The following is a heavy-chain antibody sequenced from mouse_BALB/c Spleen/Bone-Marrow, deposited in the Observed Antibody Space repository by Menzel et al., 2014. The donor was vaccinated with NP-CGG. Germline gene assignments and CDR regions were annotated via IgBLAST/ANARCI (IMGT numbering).Heavy chain of an antibody. Sequence: EVKLMGSGGGLVQPGGSLRLSCATSGFTFXDYYMSWVRQPPGKALEWLGFIRNKANGYTTEYSASVKGQFTISRDNSQSILHLQMNTLRAEDSATYYCARDDYYAMDYWGQGTSVTASS. CDR3: ARDDYYAMDY. CDR2: IRNKANGYTT. V-gene: IGHV7-3*02. J-gene: IGHJ4*01. CDR1: GFTFXDYY.